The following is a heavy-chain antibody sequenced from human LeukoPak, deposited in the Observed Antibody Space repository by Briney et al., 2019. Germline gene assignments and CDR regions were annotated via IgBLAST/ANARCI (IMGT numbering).Heavy chain of an antibody. V-gene: IGHV3-30*04. J-gene: IGHJ4*02. CDR3: ARAYWLPLFDY. CDR1: GFTFSSYA. D-gene: IGHD5-12*01. Sequence: GRSLRLSCAASGFTFSSYAMHWVRQAPGKGLEWVAVISYDGSNKYYADSVKGRFTISRDNSKNTLYQQMNSLRAEDTAVYYCARAYWLPLFDYWGQGTLVTVSS. CDR2: ISYDGSNK.